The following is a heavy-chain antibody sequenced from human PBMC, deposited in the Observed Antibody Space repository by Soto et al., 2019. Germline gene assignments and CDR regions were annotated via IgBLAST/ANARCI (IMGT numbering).Heavy chain of an antibody. CDR2: ISGSGGST. Sequence: GGSLRLSCAASGFTFSSYAMSWVRQAPGKGLEWVSAISGSGGSTYYADSVKGRFTISRDNSKNTLYLQMNSLRAEDTAVYYCVHGRGYAVWAKRPTYYFDYWGQGTLVTVSS. D-gene: IGHD3-16*01. V-gene: IGHV3-23*01. CDR1: GFTFSSYA. CDR3: VHGRGYAVWAKRPTYYFDY. J-gene: IGHJ4*02.